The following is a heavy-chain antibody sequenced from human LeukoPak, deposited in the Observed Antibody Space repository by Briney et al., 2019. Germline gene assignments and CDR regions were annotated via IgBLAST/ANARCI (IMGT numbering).Heavy chain of an antibody. CDR3: AKGGASVTDAPHGDVVTTTLDGFDI. J-gene: IGHJ3*02. CDR2: VSGSGGHT. V-gene: IGHV3-23*01. CDR1: GFAFSTFP. D-gene: IGHD4-17*01. Sequence: GGSLRLSCVASGFAFSTFPMSWVRQAPGKGREWVSAVSGSGGHTFYLDSAKGRVTISRDNSKKTLYLQMNSLRVDDTAVYYCAKGGASVTDAPHGDVVTTTLDGFDIWGQGTMVTVSS.